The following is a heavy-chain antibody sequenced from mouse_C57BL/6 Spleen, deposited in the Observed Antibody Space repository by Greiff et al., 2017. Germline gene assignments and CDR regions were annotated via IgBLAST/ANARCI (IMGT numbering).Heavy chain of an antibody. CDR1: GYTFTDHT. D-gene: IGHD1-1*01. CDR2: IYPRDGST. Sequence: VQLQQSDAELVKPGASVKISCKVSGYTFTDHTIHWMKQRPEQGLEWIGYIYPRDGSTKYNEKFKGKATLTADKSSSTAYMQPNSLTSEDSAVYFCARNPYYGSSYEYFDVWGTGTAVTVSS. CDR3: ARNPYYGSSYEYFDV. J-gene: IGHJ1*03. V-gene: IGHV1-78*01.